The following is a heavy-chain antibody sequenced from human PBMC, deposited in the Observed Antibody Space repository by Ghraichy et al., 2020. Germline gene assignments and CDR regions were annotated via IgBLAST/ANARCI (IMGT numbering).Heavy chain of an antibody. J-gene: IGHJ4*02. D-gene: IGHD6-19*01. CDR2: INTDGSYT. CDR3: ASPYSSGY. CDR1: GFTFSSFW. V-gene: IGHV3-74*03. Sequence: GGSLRLSCAASGFTFSSFWLHWVRQAPGKGPVWVSRINTDGSYTTYADSVKGRFTISRDNAKNTLYLQMNSLRAEDTAVYYCASPYSSGYWGQGTLVTVSS.